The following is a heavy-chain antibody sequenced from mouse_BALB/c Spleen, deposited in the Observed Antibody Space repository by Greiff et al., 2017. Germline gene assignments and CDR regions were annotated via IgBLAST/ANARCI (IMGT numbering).Heavy chain of an antibody. CDR3: ARATTPSYAMDY. J-gene: IGHJ4*01. Sequence: EVHLVESGPGLVKPSQSLSLTCTVTGYSITSDYAWNWIRQFPGNKLEWMGYISYSGSTSYNPSLKSRISITRDTSKNQFFLQLNSVTTEDTATYYCARATTPSYAMDYWGQGTSVTVSS. D-gene: IGHD1-1*01. CDR1: GYSITSDYA. CDR2: ISYSGST. V-gene: IGHV3-2*02.